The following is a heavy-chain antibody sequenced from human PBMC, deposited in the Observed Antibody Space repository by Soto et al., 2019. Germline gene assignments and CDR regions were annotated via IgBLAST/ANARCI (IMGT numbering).Heavy chain of an antibody. CDR2: ISGTGDTT. D-gene: IGHD6-19*01. J-gene: IGHJ4*02. V-gene: IGHV3-23*01. CDR1: GFTFINYA. Sequence: EVQLLESGVGLVQPGGSLRLSCAVSGFTFINYAMRWVRQAPGKGLEWVSSISGTGDTTYYADSVRGRFTISRDNSKNTLYLQMNSLRAEDTAIYYCAKTYSSGAIAHYWGQGTLVTVSS. CDR3: AKTYSSGAIAHY.